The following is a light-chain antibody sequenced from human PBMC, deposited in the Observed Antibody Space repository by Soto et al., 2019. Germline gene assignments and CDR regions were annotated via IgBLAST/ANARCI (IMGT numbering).Light chain of an antibody. J-gene: IGLJ1*01. CDR1: SSDVGGYKY. CDR2: EVS. Sequence: QSVLTQPPSASGSPGQSVTISCTGTSSDVGGYKYVSWYQQHPGKAPKLMIYEVSKRPSGVPDRFSGSKSGNTASLTVSGIQAESEADYYCSSHAGGNNLPYVFGTGTKLTVL. V-gene: IGLV2-8*01. CDR3: SSHAGGNNLPYV.